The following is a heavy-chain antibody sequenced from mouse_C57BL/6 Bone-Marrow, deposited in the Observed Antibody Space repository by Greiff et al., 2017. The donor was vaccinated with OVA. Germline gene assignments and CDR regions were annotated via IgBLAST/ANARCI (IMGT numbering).Heavy chain of an antibody. Sequence: QVQLQQSGPGLVQPSQSLSITCTVSGFPLTTFVVHWFRRSPGKGLEWLGLIWSGGSTDYNAAFISRLSISKDNSKSQVFFKMNSLQADDTAIYYCARTLPSPWYFDVWGTGTTVTVSS. CDR2: IWSGGST. CDR3: ARTLPSPWYFDV. J-gene: IGHJ1*03. V-gene: IGHV2-2*01. CDR1: GFPLTTFV.